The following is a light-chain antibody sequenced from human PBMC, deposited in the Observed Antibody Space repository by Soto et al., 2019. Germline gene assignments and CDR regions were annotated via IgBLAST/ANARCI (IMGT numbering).Light chain of an antibody. CDR2: AAS. J-gene: IGKJ3*01. V-gene: IGKV1-27*01. CDR3: QRYFSAPFT. Sequence: DIQMTQSPSSLSASVGDRVTITCRATQGISNYLAWYQQKPGKVPKLLIYAASTLQSGVPSRLSGSGSGTDFTLTISSLQPEYVATYYCQRYFSAPFTFGPGTNVHIK. CDR1: QGISNY.